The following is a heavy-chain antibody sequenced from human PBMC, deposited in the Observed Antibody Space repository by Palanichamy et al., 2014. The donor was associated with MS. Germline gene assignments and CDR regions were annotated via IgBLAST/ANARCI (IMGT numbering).Heavy chain of an antibody. CDR1: GFTFSSYW. CDR2: IKQDGSEK. CDR3: ARAFSGWNDWADS. D-gene: IGHD1-1*01. V-gene: IGHV3-7*01. J-gene: IGHJ4*02. Sequence: GALVQPGGSLRLSCAASGFTFSSYWMSWVRQAPGKGLEWVANIKQDGSEKYYVDSVEGRFTISRDNAKNSLFLQMNSLRAEDMAVYYCARAFSGWNDWADSWGQGTLVTVSS.